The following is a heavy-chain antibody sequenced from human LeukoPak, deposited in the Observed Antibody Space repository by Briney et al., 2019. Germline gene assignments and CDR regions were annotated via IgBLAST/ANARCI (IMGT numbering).Heavy chain of an antibody. D-gene: IGHD1-26*01. CDR1: GGSIGSSSYY. CDR3: ARHSIVGATTFDY. CDR2: IYYSGST. J-gene: IGHJ4*02. Sequence: SSETLSLTCTVSGGSIGSSSYYWGWIRQPPGKGLEWIGSIYYSGSTYYNPSLKSRVTISVDTSKNQFSLKLSSVTAADTAVYYCARHSIVGATTFDYWGQGTLVTVSS. V-gene: IGHV4-39*01.